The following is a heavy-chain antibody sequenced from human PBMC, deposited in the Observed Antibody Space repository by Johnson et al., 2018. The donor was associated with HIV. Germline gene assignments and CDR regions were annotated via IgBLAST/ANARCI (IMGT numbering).Heavy chain of an antibody. D-gene: IGHD3-22*01. Sequence: VQLVESGGGLAQPGGSLRLSCAASGITVSSNYMSWVRQAPGKGLEWVSVIFTVGDVYYAASVKGRFTISRDNSKNTLYLQMNSLRAEDTAVYYCAKDRYYDSSGPDAFDIWGQGTMVTVSS. CDR2: IFTVGDV. V-gene: IGHV3-66*01. J-gene: IGHJ3*02. CDR1: GITVSSNY. CDR3: AKDRYYDSSGPDAFDI.